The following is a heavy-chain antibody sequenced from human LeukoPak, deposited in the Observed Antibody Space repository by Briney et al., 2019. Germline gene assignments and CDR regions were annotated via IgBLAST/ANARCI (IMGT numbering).Heavy chain of an antibody. CDR3: AKAGGTSCFMVTGDC. CDR1: GFTFSSYA. D-gene: IGHD2-2*01. CDR2: ISGSGGST. J-gene: IGHJ4*02. Sequence: GGSLRLSCAPSGFTFSSYAMSWVRQVPGKGLEWVPAISGSGGSTYYADSVEGRFTISRDNFKNTLYLQMNSLRAEDTAVYYCAKAGGTSCFMVTGDCWGQGTLVTVSS. V-gene: IGHV3-23*01.